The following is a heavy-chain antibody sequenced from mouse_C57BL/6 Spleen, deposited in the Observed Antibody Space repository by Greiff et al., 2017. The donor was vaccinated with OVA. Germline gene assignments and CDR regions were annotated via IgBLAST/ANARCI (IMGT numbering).Heavy chain of an antibody. J-gene: IGHJ4*01. CDR1: GYSFTDYN. D-gene: IGHD2-4*01. V-gene: IGHV1-39*01. CDR3: AREGMRITTGYYAMDY. Sequence: VQLQQSGPELVKPGASVTISCKASGYSFTDYNMNWVKQSNGKSIEWIGVINPNYGTTSYNQKFKGKATLTVDQSSSTAYMQLNSLTSEDSAVYYCAREGMRITTGYYAMDYWGQGTSVTVSS. CDR2: INPNYGTT.